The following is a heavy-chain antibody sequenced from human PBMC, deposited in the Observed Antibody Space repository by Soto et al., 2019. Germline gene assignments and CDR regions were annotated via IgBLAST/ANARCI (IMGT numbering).Heavy chain of an antibody. Sequence: QVQLVQSGAEVKKPGASVKVSCKASGYTFTSYAITWVRQAPGQGLEWVGWISAYNGNTNSAQKLQGRVNMSTDTSTSTAYMELGSLRSDDTAVYYCARDLGAGLVDYWGQGTLVTVSS. D-gene: IGHD6-19*01. CDR2: ISAYNGNT. CDR1: GYTFTSYA. CDR3: ARDLGAGLVDY. J-gene: IGHJ4*02. V-gene: IGHV1-18*01.